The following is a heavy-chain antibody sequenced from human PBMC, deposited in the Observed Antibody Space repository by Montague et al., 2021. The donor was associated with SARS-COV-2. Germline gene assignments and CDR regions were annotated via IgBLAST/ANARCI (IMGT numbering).Heavy chain of an antibody. CDR2: IHYSGIT. V-gene: IGHV4-59*01. CDR3: ARVVYCSSSGCYPPYYMDV. Sequence: SETLSLTCTVSGGSISSYYWSWIRQPPGKGLEWIAYIHYSGITNFYSSLRSRVTMSVDTSKSQFSLKLSSVTAADTAVYYCARVVYCSSSGCYPPYYMDVWGKGTTVTVSS. D-gene: IGHD2-2*01. CDR1: GGSISSYY. J-gene: IGHJ6*03.